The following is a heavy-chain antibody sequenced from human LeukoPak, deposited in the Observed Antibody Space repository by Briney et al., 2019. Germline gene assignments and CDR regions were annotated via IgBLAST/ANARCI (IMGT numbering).Heavy chain of an antibody. J-gene: IGHJ4*02. Sequence: SETLSLTCTVSGGSISSYYWGWIRQPPGKGLEWIGSIYHSGRTFYNPSLKSRVTISVDKSKNQFSLKLSSVTAADTAVYSCAVITAGGYFDYWGQGTLVTVSS. CDR2: IYHSGRT. CDR1: GGSISSYY. D-gene: IGHD3-16*01. V-gene: IGHV4-39*07. CDR3: AVITAGGYFDY.